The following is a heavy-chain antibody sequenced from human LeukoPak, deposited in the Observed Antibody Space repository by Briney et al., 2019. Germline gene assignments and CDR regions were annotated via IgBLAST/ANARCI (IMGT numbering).Heavy chain of an antibody. D-gene: IGHD3-3*01. Sequence: ASVKVSCKASGYTFTRYYMHWVRQAPGQGLEWMGWINPNSGGTNYAQKFQGRVTMTRDTSISTAYMELSRLRSDDTAVYYCARDHSNDFWSGSGPLYYMDVWGKGTTVTVS. CDR1: GYTFTRYY. V-gene: IGHV1-2*02. J-gene: IGHJ6*03. CDR2: INPNSGGT. CDR3: ARDHSNDFWSGSGPLYYMDV.